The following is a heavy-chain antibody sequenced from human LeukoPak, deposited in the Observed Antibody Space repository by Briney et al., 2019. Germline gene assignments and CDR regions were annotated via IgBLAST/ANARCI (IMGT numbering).Heavy chain of an antibody. V-gene: IGHV4-39*01. CDR1: GGSISTSSYY. D-gene: IGHD1-26*01. Sequence: RSSETLSLTCTVSGGSISTSSYYWGWIRQPPGKGLEWVGSIYYGGNTFYNPSLKSRVSISVDTSKNQFSLKLSSVAAADTAVYYCARHWFSGSYPYYFDYWGQGTLVTVSS. CDR3: ARHWFSGSYPYYFDY. CDR2: IYYGGNT. J-gene: IGHJ4*02.